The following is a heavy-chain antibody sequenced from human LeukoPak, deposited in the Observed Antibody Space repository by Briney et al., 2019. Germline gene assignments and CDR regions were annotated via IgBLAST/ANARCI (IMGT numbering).Heavy chain of an antibody. CDR3: ARLQGSSGWYLKSSIEYYYGMDV. J-gene: IGHJ6*02. CDR1: GGSISSYY. CDR2: IYYSGST. V-gene: IGHV4-59*08. Sequence: SETLSLTCTVSGGSISSYYWSWIRQPPGKGLEWIGYIYYSGSTNYNPSLKSRVTISVDTSKNQFSLKLSSVTAADTAVYYCARLQGSSGWYLKSSIEYYYGMDVWGQGTTVTVSS. D-gene: IGHD6-19*01.